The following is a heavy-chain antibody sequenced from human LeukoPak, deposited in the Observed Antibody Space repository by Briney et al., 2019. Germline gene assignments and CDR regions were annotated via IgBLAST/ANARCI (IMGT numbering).Heavy chain of an antibody. D-gene: IGHD6-6*01. Sequence: PSETLSLTCTVSGGSISSSNYYWVWIRQPPGKGLEWVGNIYYSGSTWYNPSLKSRVTISVDTSKNQFSLQLSSVTAADTAVYYCARYSSSSGWFDPWGQGTLVTVSS. CDR2: IYYSGST. CDR3: ARYSSSSGWFDP. V-gene: IGHV4-39*01. CDR1: GGSISSSNYY. J-gene: IGHJ5*02.